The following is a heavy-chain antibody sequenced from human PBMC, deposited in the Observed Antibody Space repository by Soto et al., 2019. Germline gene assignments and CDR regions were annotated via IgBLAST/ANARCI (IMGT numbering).Heavy chain of an antibody. CDR2: INHSGST. CDR3: ARVRTIVVVPAAIDY. V-gene: IGHV4-34*01. Sequence: SETLFLTCAVYGGSFSGYYWSWIRQPPGKGLEWIGEINHSGSTNYNPSLKSRVTISVDTSKNQFSLKLSSVTAADTAVYYCARVRTIVVVPAAIDYWGQGTLVTVSS. D-gene: IGHD2-2*01. CDR1: GGSFSGYY. J-gene: IGHJ4*02.